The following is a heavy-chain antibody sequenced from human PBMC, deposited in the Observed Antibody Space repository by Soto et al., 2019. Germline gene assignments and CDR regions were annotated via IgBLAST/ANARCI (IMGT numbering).Heavy chain of an antibody. Sequence: PSETLSLTCAVYGGSFSGYYWSWIRQPPGKGLEWIGEINHSGSTNYNPSLKSRVTISVDTPKNQFSLKLSSVTAADTAVYYCARSLKYCSGGSCYSNNYYYYGMDVWGQGTTVTVSS. CDR3: ARSLKYCSGGSCYSNNYYYYGMDV. CDR1: GGSFSGYY. V-gene: IGHV4-34*01. CDR2: INHSGST. D-gene: IGHD2-15*01. J-gene: IGHJ6*02.